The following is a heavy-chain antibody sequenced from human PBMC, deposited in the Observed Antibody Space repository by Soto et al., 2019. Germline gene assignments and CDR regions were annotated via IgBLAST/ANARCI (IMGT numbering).Heavy chain of an antibody. Sequence: QVQLQQWGAGLLKPSETLSLNCAVNGWSLSGYYWSWIRQPPGKGLEWIGESKDGGRTNYSPSLKRRATISSDTSNTQFSLRLYSVTAADTGVYYCARGQEGVVATHWDQGTLVTVSS. CDR2: SKDGGRT. CDR1: GWSLSGYY. J-gene: IGHJ4*02. CDR3: ARGQEGVVATH. D-gene: IGHD5-12*01. V-gene: IGHV4-34*01.